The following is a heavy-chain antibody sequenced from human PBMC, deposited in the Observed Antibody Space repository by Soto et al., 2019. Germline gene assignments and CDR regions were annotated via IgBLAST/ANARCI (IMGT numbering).Heavy chain of an antibody. Sequence: QITLKESGPTLVKPTQTLTLTCTFSGFSLRTSGVGVGWIRQPPGKALEWLALIYWDDGKRYSPSLKSRLTITKDTSKNPVVLRMTNMDPVDTATYYCAHLTTGGFYLDYWGQGTLVTVSS. CDR2: IYWDDGK. V-gene: IGHV2-5*02. J-gene: IGHJ4*02. CDR3: AHLTTGGFYLDY. CDR1: GFSLRTSGVG. D-gene: IGHD4-17*01.